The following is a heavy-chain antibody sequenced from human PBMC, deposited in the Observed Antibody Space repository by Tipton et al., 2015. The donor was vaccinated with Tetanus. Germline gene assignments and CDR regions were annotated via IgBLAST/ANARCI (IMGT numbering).Heavy chain of an antibody. Sequence: SLRLSCAASGFTLSGSAMHWVRQAPGKGLEWVAVISYDGRNKYYADSVRGRYTISRDNSQNTLYLQMNSLRAEDTAVYYCARDLGVPSFWEIGSWGQGPLVTVSS. V-gene: IGHV3-30*04. CDR3: ARDLGVPSFWEIGS. CDR2: ISYDGRNK. J-gene: IGHJ4*02. D-gene: IGHD1-26*01. CDR1: GFTLSGSA.